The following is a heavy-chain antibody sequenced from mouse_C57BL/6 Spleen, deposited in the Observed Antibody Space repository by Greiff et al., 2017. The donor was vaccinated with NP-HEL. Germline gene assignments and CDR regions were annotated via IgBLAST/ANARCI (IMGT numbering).Heavy chain of an antibody. CDR1: GYTFTSYW. Sequence: VQLQQPGAELVKPGASVKMSCKASGYTFTSYWITWVKQRPGQGLEWIGDIYPGSGSTNYNEKFKSKATLTVDTSSSTAYMQLSSLTSEDTAVYYCARPLIPYYAMDYWGQGTSVTVSS. CDR3: ARPLIPYYAMDY. J-gene: IGHJ4*01. V-gene: IGHV1-55*01. CDR2: IYPGSGST.